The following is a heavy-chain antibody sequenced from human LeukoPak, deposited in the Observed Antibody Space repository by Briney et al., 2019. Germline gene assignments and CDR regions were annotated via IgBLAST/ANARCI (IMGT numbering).Heavy chain of an antibody. D-gene: IGHD2-21*02. V-gene: IGHV3-43*01. J-gene: IGHJ4*02. CDR3: AKEVDCPSDCLFFHS. Sequence: ESLRLSCAASGFTFDRFSIHWVRQTPGKGLEWVSVINRRGHTFYADSVKGRFTISRDNSRNSVFLQMNSVRPEDTALYHCAKEVDCPSDCLFFHSWGQGTLVTVSS. CDR1: GFTFDRFS. CDR2: INRRGHT.